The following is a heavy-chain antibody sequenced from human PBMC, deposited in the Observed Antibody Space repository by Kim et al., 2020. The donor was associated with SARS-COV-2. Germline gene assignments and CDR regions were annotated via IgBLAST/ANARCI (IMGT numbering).Heavy chain of an antibody. J-gene: IGHJ4*02. Sequence: GGSLRLSCAASGFTFSSYSMNWVRQAPGKGLEWVSSISSSSSYIYYADSVKGRFTISRDNAKNSLYLQMNSLRAEDTAVYYCARARNFGVVILHWGQGTLVTVSS. D-gene: IGHD3-3*01. CDR3: ARARNFGVVILH. CDR2: ISSSSSYI. CDR1: GFTFSSYS. V-gene: IGHV3-21*01.